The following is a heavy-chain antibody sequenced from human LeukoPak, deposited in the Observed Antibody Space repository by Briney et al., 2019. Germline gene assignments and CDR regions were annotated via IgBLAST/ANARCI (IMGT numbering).Heavy chain of an antibody. CDR1: GFTFSSYA. CDR3: ARAAYDSSGYLTL. J-gene: IGHJ4*02. CDR2: ISGSGGST. V-gene: IGHV3-23*01. Sequence: GGSLRLSCAASGFTFSSYAMSWVRQAPGKGLEWVSAISGSGGSTYYADSVKGRFTISRDDSKNTLFLQMNSLRAEDTAVYYCARAAYDSSGYLTLWGQGTLVTVSS. D-gene: IGHD3-22*01.